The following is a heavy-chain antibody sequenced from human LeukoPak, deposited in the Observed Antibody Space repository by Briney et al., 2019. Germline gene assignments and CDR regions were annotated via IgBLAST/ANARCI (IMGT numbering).Heavy chain of an antibody. CDR3: ARGFRVYYDSSGYCFDY. CDR2: INTDGSST. J-gene: IGHJ4*02. CDR1: GFTFSSYW. Sequence: AGGSLRLSCAASGFTFSSYWMHWVRQAPGKGLVWVSRINTDGSSTSYADSVKGQFTISRDNAKNTLYLQMNSLRAEDTAVYYCARGFRVYYDSSGYCFDYWGQGTLVTVSS. D-gene: IGHD3-22*01. V-gene: IGHV3-74*01.